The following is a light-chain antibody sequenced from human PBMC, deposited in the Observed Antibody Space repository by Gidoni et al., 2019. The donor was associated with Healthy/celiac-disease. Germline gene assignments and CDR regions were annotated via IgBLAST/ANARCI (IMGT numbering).Light chain of an antibody. CDR3: QQFNNYPLT. V-gene: IGKV1D-13*01. J-gene: IGKJ4*01. Sequence: AIQLTQSPSSLSASVGDRVTITCRASKGISSALAWYQQKPGKAPKLLIYDASSLEIGVPSRFSGSGSGTDFTLTISSRQPEDFATYYFQQFNNYPLTFGGGTKVEIK. CDR1: KGISSA. CDR2: DAS.